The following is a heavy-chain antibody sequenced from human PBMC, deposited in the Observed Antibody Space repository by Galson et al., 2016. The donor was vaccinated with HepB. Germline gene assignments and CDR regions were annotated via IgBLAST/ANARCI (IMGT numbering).Heavy chain of an antibody. D-gene: IGHD6-13*01. CDR2: MSYDGSNK. CDR1: GFTFSNYA. J-gene: IGHJ5*02. V-gene: IGHV3-30-3*01. Sequence: SLRLSCAASGFTFSNYAMHWVRQAPGKGLEWVAIMSYDGSNKYYADSVKGRFTISRDNSKNMLYLQMNSLRPEDTAVYYCARDRVTAPGTGWFDPWGQGTLVTVSS. CDR3: ARDRVTAPGTGWFDP.